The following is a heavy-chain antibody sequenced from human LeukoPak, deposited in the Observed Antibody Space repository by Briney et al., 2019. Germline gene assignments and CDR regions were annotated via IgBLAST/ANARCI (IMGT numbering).Heavy chain of an antibody. J-gene: IGHJ5*02. CDR1: GYTLTELS. Sequence: ASVTVSCKVSGYTLTELSMHWVRQATGQGLEWMGWMNPNSGNTGYAQKFQGRVTMTRNTSISTAYMELSSLRSEDTAVYYCATGLERRTWGQGTLVTVSS. V-gene: IGHV1-8*01. D-gene: IGHD1-1*01. CDR2: MNPNSGNT. CDR3: ATGLERRT.